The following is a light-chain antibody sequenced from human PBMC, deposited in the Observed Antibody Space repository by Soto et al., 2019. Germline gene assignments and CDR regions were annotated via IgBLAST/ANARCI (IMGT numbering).Light chain of an antibody. CDR1: QAVNTR. Sequence: EIVLTQSPATLSSFPGDRVTLSCRASQAVNTRLAWYQHKPGQAPRLLIYLASNRAAGVPARFSGSGSGTDFTLTISDVGPEDFAVYYCHQRQSWPRTFGQGTTVDIK. CDR2: LAS. V-gene: IGKV3-11*01. CDR3: HQRQSWPRT. J-gene: IGKJ1*01.